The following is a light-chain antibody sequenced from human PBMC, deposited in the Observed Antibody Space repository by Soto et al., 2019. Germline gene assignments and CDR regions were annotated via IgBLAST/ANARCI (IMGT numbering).Light chain of an antibody. CDR2: RAS. CDR1: QDIHNR. CDR3: QQYDDYPLT. V-gene: IGKV1D-16*01. J-gene: IGKJ4*01. Sequence: DIHMAQSPSSLSASVGDRVIITCRASQDIHNRLGWYQQKPEKARKSLIYRASNLQSGVPSRFIGSGSGTEFTLTINNLQPEDFATYFCQQYDDYPLTFGGRTKVEIK.